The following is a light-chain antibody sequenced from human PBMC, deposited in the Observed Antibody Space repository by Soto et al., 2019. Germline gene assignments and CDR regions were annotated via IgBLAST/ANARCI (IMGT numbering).Light chain of an antibody. CDR3: QQRSNWPLT. J-gene: IGKJ4*01. CDR2: DAS. CDR1: QSVSSN. V-gene: IGKV3-11*01. Sequence: IVLTQSPATLSLSPGERATLSCRASQSVSSNLAWYQQRPGQAPRLLIYDASNRATGIPARFSGSGSGTDFTLTISSLEPDDFALYYCQQRSNWPLTFGGGTKVDVK.